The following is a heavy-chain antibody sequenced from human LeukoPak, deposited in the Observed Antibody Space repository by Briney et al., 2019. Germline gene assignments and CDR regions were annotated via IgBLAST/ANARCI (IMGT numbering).Heavy chain of an antibody. J-gene: IGHJ5*02. D-gene: IGHD6-19*01. Sequence: PSETLSLTCTVSGGSISSYYWSWIRQPPGKGLEWIGSIYHSGSTYYNPSLKSRVTISVDTSKNQFSLKLSSVTAADTAVYYCARVSTSSGWYIKSGWFDPWGQGTLVTVSS. CDR3: ARVSTSSGWYIKSGWFDP. CDR1: GGSISSYY. CDR2: IYHSGST. V-gene: IGHV4-59*08.